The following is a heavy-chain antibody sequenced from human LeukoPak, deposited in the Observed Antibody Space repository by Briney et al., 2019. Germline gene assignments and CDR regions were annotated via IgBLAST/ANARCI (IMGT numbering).Heavy chain of an antibody. V-gene: IGHV3-7*01. D-gene: IGHD6-19*01. J-gene: IGHJ4*02. Sequence: GGSLRLSCVVSGFSFSSYWMSWVRQAPGKGLEWVANIKHDGSDKYYAESVKGRFTISRDNAKNSLYLQMDRLTAEDTAVYSCARDWAGSTDYWGQGTLVSVSS. CDR3: ARDWAGSTDY. CDR1: GFSFSSYW. CDR2: IKHDGSDK.